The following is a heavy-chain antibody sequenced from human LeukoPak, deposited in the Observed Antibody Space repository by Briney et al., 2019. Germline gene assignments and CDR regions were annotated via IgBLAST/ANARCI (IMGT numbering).Heavy chain of an antibody. D-gene: IGHD3-10*01. Sequence: SETLSLTCTVSGGSISSSSYYWGWIRQPPGKGLVWIGSIYYSGSTYYNPSLKSRVTISVDTSKNQFSLKLSSVTATDTAVYYCARHITMVRGVIRPNDYWGQGTLVTVSS. CDR1: GGSISSSSYY. CDR3: ARHITMVRGVIRPNDY. V-gene: IGHV4-39*01. CDR2: IYYSGST. J-gene: IGHJ4*02.